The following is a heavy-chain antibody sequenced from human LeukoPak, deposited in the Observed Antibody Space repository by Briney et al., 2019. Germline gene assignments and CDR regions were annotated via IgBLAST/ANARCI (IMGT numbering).Heavy chain of an antibody. Sequence: ASVKVSSTASGYTFTSYDINWVRQATGQGLEWMGWMNPNSGNTGYAQKFQGRVTMTRNTSISTAYMELSSLRSEDTAVYYCARGYLPYYYDSSGYYYDYWGQGTLVTVSS. CDR2: MNPNSGNT. CDR1: GYTFTSYD. CDR3: ARGYLPYYYDSSGYYYDY. D-gene: IGHD3-22*01. J-gene: IGHJ4*02. V-gene: IGHV1-8*01.